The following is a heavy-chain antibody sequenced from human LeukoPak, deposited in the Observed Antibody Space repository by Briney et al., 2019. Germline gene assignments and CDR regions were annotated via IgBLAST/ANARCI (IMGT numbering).Heavy chain of an antibody. CDR2: IYSGGST. CDR3: ARDRNPGMDV. CDR1: GFTFSSYD. J-gene: IGHJ6*02. V-gene: IGHV3-53*01. Sequence: GGSLRLSCAASGFTFSSYDMSWVRQAPGKGLEWVSVIYSGGSTYYADSVKGRFTISRDNSKNTLYLQMNSLRAEDTAVYYCARDRNPGMDVWGQGTTVTVSS.